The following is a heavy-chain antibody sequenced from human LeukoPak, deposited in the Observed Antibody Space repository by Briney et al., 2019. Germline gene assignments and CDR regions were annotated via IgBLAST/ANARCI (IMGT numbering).Heavy chain of an antibody. J-gene: IGHJ4*02. Sequence: PGRSLRLSCAASGFTFSSYAMHWVRQAPGKGLEWVAVISYDGSNKYYADSVKGRFTISRDNSKNTLYLQMNSLRAEDTAVYYCARDLGRPSGWYSHYFDYWGQGTLVTVSS. D-gene: IGHD6-19*01. CDR2: ISYDGSNK. CDR1: GFTFSSYA. V-gene: IGHV3-30-3*01. CDR3: ARDLGRPSGWYSHYFDY.